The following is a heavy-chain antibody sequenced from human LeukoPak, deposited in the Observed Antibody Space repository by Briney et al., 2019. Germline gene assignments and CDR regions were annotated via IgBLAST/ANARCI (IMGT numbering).Heavy chain of an antibody. CDR1: GFTFSYAW. J-gene: IGHJ4*02. CDR2: IKTKTEGGTT. V-gene: IGHV3-15*01. Sequence: GGSLRLSCAASGFTFSYAWMSWVRQAPGKGLEWVGRIKTKTEGGTTDYGALVKGRFTISRDNSKNTLYLQVGSLRVEDMGVYYCARITEGYSYGGYFDYWGQGNLVTVSS. CDR3: ARITEGYSYGGYFDY. D-gene: IGHD5-18*01.